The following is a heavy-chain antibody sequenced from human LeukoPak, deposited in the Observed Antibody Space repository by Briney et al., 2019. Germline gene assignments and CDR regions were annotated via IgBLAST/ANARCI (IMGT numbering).Heavy chain of an antibody. D-gene: IGHD3-9*01. CDR3: ARQYSDILTGYHRGELYWYFDL. J-gene: IGHJ2*01. V-gene: IGHV4-34*01. CDR1: SGSFSGYY. CDR2: FNNSWGA. Sequence: SETLSLTCAVYSGSFSGYYWTWFRQPPGKGLEWIGEFNNSWGAKYNPSLKSRAPISVETSTNHLSLSLNSVTAADTAVYYCARQYSDILTGYHRGELYWYFDLWGRGTLVTVSS.